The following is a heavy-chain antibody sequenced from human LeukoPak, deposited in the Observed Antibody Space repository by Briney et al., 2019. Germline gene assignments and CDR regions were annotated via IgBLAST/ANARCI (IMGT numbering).Heavy chain of an antibody. V-gene: IGHV4-59*01. CDR3: ARGGTAVIAPYAFDT. CDR1: GGSISSYY. Sequence: SETLSLTCTVSGGSISSYYWSWIRQPPGKGLEWIGYIYYSGSTNCNPSVKSRVAMSVDTSKKQFSLKLSSLTAADTAVYYCARGGTAVIAPYAFDTWGQGTMVTVSS. J-gene: IGHJ3*02. D-gene: IGHD4-23*01. CDR2: IYYSGST.